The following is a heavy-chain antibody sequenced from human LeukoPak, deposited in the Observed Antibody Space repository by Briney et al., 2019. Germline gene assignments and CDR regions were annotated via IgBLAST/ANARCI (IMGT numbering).Heavy chain of an antibody. CDR3: ARDLPYDSSGVDAFDI. CDR1: GGSISSGGYS. J-gene: IGHJ3*02. D-gene: IGHD3-22*01. CDR2: IYYSGST. Sequence: SETLSLTCTVSGGSISSGGYSWSWLRQHPGKGLEWIGYIYYSGSTYYNPSLKSRVTISVDTSKNQFSLKLSSVTAADTAVYYCARDLPYDSSGVDAFDIWGQGTMVTVSS. V-gene: IGHV4-31*03.